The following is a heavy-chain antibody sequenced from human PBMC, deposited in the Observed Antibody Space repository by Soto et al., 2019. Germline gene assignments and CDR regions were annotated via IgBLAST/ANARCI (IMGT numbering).Heavy chain of an antibody. D-gene: IGHD2-21*01. V-gene: IGHV3-11*01. J-gene: IGHJ4*02. CDR2: ISSSGTTT. CDR3: ARERTYCGGDCYSTFGY. CDR1: GFMLSDYF. Sequence: QVQLVQSGGGLVKPGGSLRISCEVSGFMLSDYFMSWIRQAPGKGLEWISYISSSGTTTYYTDSVKGRFTISRDNARNSVYLQMNSLRAEDTAVYHCARERTYCGGDCYSTFGYWRQGTLVTVSS.